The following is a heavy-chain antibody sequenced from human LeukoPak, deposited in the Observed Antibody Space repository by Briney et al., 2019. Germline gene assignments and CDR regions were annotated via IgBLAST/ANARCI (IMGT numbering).Heavy chain of an antibody. CDR1: GFTFSSYS. Sequence: GSLRLSCAASGFTFSSYSMYWVRQAPGKGLEWVGEINHSGSTNYNPSLKSRVTISVDTSKNQFSLKLSSVTVADTAVYYCASCPSWIPSDNWFDPWGQGTLVTVSS. V-gene: IGHV4-34*01. J-gene: IGHJ5*02. D-gene: IGHD2-2*03. CDR2: INHSGST. CDR3: ASCPSWIPSDNWFDP.